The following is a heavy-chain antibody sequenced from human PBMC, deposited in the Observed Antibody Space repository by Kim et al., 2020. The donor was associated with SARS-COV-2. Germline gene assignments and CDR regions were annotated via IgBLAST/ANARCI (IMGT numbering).Heavy chain of an antibody. J-gene: IGHJ4*02. V-gene: IGHV3-7*03. CDR1: GFTFSSYG. CDR2: IKQDGSEK. D-gene: IGHD3-10*01. Sequence: GGSLRLSCAASGFTFSSYGMSWVRQAPGKGLEWVASIKQDGSEKSYVDSVKGRFTISRDNAKTSLYLQMSSLRAEDTAVYYCARTSAHTGDYWGQGTLVTVSS. CDR3: ARTSAHTGDY.